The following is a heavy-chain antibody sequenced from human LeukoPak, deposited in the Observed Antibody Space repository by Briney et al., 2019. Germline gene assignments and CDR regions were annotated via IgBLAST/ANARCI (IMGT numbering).Heavy chain of an antibody. CDR2: IYTSGST. D-gene: IGHD6-13*01. Sequence: SQTLSLTCTVSGGSISSGGYYWSWIRQPAGKGLEWIGRIYTSGSTNYNPSLKSRVTMSVDTSKNQFSLKLSSVTAADTAVYYCARDRGAAGIDYWGQGTLVTVSS. V-gene: IGHV4-61*02. J-gene: IGHJ4*02. CDR1: GGSISSGGYY. CDR3: ARDRGAAGIDY.